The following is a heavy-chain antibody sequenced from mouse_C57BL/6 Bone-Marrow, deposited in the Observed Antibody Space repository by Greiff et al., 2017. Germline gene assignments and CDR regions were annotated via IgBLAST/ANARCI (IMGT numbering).Heavy chain of an antibody. V-gene: IGHV5-6*02. CDR1: GFTFSSYG. CDR3: ARITTVVVPMDY. J-gene: IGHJ4*01. CDR2: ISSGGSYT. Sequence: EVKLEESGGDLVKPGGSLKLSCAASGFTFSSYGMSWVRQTPDKRLEWVATISSGGSYTYYPDSVKGRFTISRDNAKNTLYLQMSSLKSEDTAMYYYARITTVVVPMDYWGQGTSVTVSS. D-gene: IGHD1-1*01.